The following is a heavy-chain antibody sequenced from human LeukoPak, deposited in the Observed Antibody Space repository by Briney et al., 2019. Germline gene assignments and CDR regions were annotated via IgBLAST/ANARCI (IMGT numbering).Heavy chain of an antibody. J-gene: IGHJ4*02. D-gene: IGHD3-16*01. CDR3: AGEGQRGEYYFDY. CDR2: IWYDGSNK. CDR1: GFTFSTFA. Sequence: GGSLRLSCAASGFTFSTFAMNWVRQAPGKGLEWVAVIWYDGSNKYYADSVKGRFTISRDNSKNTLYLQMNSLRAEDTAVYYCAGEGQRGEYYFDYWGQGTLVTVSS. V-gene: IGHV3-33*08.